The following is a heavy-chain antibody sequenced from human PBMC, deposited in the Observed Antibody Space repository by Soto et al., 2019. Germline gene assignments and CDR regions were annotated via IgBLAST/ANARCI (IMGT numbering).Heavy chain of an antibody. Sequence: PSETLSLTCAVSGGSISSSNWWSWVRQPPGKGLEWIGSLFYSGYTYYNPSLKSRVTISVDTSKNQFSLKLSSVTAADTAVYYCARLRGSVTTDYWGQGSLVTVSS. D-gene: IGHD4-17*01. CDR1: GGSISSSNW. J-gene: IGHJ4*02. CDR2: LFYSGYT. CDR3: ARLRGSVTTDY. V-gene: IGHV4-39*01.